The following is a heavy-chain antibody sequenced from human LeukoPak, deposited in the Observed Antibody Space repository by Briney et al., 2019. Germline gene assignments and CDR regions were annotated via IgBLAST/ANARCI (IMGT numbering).Heavy chain of an antibody. J-gene: IGHJ4*02. CDR2: IKPDGSAQ. D-gene: IGHD4-17*01. CDR3: ARDWGAVTTTNGQLANDY. V-gene: IGHV3-7*03. CDR1: GFTFSSNW. Sequence: PGGSLRLSCATSGFTFSSNWMSWVRHVPGRGLDWVANIKPDGSAQYYAASVKGRFTVSRDNAKNSLYLQMNSLRVEDTAVYYCARDWGAVTTTNGQLANDYWGQGTLVTVSS.